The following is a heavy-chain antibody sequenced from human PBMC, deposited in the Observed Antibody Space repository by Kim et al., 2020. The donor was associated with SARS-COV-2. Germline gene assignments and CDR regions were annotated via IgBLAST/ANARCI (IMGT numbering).Heavy chain of an antibody. CDR1: GASILTSAYY. J-gene: IGHJ4*01. CDR2: VYYNGAT. CDR3: AHLRYFDWLDPFDY. V-gene: IGHV4-39*01. D-gene: IGHD3-9*01. Sequence: SETLSLTCNVSGASILTSAYYWGWIRQSPGKGLEWIGSVYYNGATYYNPSLWGRIAISVDSSKNQLSLRLTSVTAADTATYYCAHLRYFDWLDPFDYWG.